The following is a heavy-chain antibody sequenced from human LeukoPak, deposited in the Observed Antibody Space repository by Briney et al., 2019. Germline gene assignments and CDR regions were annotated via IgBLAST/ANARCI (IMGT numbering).Heavy chain of an antibody. J-gene: IGHJ4*02. CDR2: IKQDGSEK. Sequence: GGSLRLSCAASGFTFSSYSMNWVRQAPGKGLEWVANIKQDGSEKYYVDSVKGRFTISRDNAKNSLYLQMNSLRAEDTAVYYCARDFNADYGDSLPLDYWGQGTLVTVSS. D-gene: IGHD4-17*01. V-gene: IGHV3-7*01. CDR1: GFTFSSYS. CDR3: ARDFNADYGDSLPLDY.